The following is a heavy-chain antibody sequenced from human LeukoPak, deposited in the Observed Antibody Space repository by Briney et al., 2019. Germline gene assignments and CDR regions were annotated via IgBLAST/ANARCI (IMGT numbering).Heavy chain of an antibody. CDR3: ARGYGLGSPYYFDY. J-gene: IGHJ4*02. Sequence: KPSETLSLTCGVSGGSINNYYWSWIRQPAGKGLEWIGRIYSSGSTNSNPSLKSRVTMSVDTSKNKFSLKLSSVTAADTAVYFCARGYGLGSPYYFDYWGQGTLVTVSS. CDR2: IYSSGST. D-gene: IGHD3/OR15-3a*01. CDR1: GGSINNYY. V-gene: IGHV4-4*07.